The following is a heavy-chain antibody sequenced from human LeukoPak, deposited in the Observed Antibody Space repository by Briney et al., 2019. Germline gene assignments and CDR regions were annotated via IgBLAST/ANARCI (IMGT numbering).Heavy chain of an antibody. CDR2: INPNSGGT. CDR3: ARGEVSSWYDYFQH. V-gene: IGHV1-2*02. J-gene: IGHJ1*01. CDR1: GYTFTGYY. Sequence: ASVTVSCKASGYTFTGYYMHWVRQAPGQGLEWMGWINPNSGGTKYAQKFQGRVTMTRDTSISTGDMELSRLRSDDTAVYYCARGEVSSWYDYFQHWGQGSLVTVSS. D-gene: IGHD6-13*01.